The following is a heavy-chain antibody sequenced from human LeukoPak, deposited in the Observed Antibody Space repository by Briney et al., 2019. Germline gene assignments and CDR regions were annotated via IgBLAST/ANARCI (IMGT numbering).Heavy chain of an antibody. CDR3: ARAGTSSKFYYYMDV. V-gene: IGHV3-48*04. Sequence: GGSLRLSCAASGFTISSYTMNWVRQAPGKGLERVSHITSSGATVYYADSVKGRFTTSRDNAKNSLYLQMNSPRAEDTAVYYCARAGTSSKFYYYMDVWGKGTTVTVSS. D-gene: IGHD1-1*01. CDR2: ITSSGATV. CDR1: GFTISSYT. J-gene: IGHJ6*03.